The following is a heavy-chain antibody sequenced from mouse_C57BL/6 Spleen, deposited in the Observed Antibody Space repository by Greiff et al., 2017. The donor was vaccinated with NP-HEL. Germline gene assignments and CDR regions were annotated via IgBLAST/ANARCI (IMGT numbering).Heavy chain of an antibody. CDR3: TRESSYDYDPSWFAY. CDR1: GFTFSSYA. D-gene: IGHD2-4*01. CDR2: ISSGGDYI. V-gene: IGHV5-9-1*02. Sequence: EVNLVESGEGLVKPGGSLKLSCAASGFTFSSYAMSWVRQTPEKRLEWVAYISSGGDYIYYADTVKGRFTISRDNARNTLYLQMSSLKSEDTAMYYCTRESSYDYDPSWFAYWGQGTLVTVSA. J-gene: IGHJ3*01.